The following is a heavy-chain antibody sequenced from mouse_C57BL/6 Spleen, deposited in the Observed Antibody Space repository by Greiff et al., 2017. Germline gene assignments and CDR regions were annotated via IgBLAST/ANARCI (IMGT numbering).Heavy chain of an antibody. CDR1: GYTFTDYY. D-gene: IGHD3-2*02. CDR2: INPYDGGT. Sequence: EVQLQQSGPVLVKPGASVKMSCKASGYTFTDYYMNWVKQSHGKSLEWIGVINPYDGGTSYNQKFKGKATLTVDKSSSTAYMELNSLTSEDSAVYYCSGYSSGYGGWFAYWGQGTLVTVSA. V-gene: IGHV1-19*01. J-gene: IGHJ3*01. CDR3: SGYSSGYGGWFAY.